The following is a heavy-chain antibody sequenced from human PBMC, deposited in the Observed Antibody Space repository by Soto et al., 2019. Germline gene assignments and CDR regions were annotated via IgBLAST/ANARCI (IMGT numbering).Heavy chain of an antibody. CDR1: GFTFSSYG. CDR3: AYGQWLDPSGPIDY. CDR2: IWYDGSNK. D-gene: IGHD6-19*01. Sequence: GGSLRLSCAASGFTFSSYGMHWVRQAPGKGLEWVAVIWYDGSNKYYADSVKGRFTISRDNSKNTLYLQMNSLRAEDTAVYYCAYGQWLDPSGPIDYWGQGTLVTVSS. V-gene: IGHV3-33*01. J-gene: IGHJ4*02.